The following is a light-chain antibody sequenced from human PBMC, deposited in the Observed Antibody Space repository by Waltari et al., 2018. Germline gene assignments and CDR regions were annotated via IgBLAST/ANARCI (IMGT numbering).Light chain of an antibody. CDR3: GTWDRSLTAGV. CDR1: SSNLGNDY. Sequence: QSVLTQPPSVSAAPRQRVTISCSGTSSNLGNDYVSWSQQLPGTAPNLLIYEDSKRPSGVPDRFSGSKSGTSATLDITGLQTGDEADYYCGTWDRSLTAGVFGGGTKLTVL. J-gene: IGLJ2*01. V-gene: IGLV1-51*01. CDR2: EDS.